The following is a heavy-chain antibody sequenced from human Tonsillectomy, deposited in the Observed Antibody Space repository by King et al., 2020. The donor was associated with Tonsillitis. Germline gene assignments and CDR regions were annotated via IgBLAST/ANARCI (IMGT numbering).Heavy chain of an antibody. CDR3: ARLVIFGVIRD. J-gene: IGHJ4*02. CDR2: IYYSGST. CDR1: GGSISSSSYY. Sequence: QLQESGPGLVKPSETLSLTCSVSGGSISSSSYYWGWIRQPPGKGLEWIGRIYYSGSTYYNPSLKSRVTISVDTSKNQFSLNLSSVTAADTAVYYCARLVIFGVIRDWGQGTLVTVSS. V-gene: IGHV4-39*01. D-gene: IGHD3-3*01.